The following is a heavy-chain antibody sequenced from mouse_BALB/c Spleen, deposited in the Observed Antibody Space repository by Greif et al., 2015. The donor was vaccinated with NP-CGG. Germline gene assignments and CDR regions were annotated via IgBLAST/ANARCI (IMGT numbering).Heavy chain of an antibody. V-gene: IGHV1-84*02. J-gene: IGHJ4*01. D-gene: IGHD4-1*01. Sequence: LQESGPELVKPGASVKISCKASGYLFTDYYINWVKQKPGQGLEWIGWIYPGSGNTKYNEKFKGKATLTVDTSSSTAYMQLSSLTSEDTAVYFCARRTGTEAMDYWGQGTSVTVSS. CDR3: ARRTGTEAMDY. CDR1: GYLFTDYY. CDR2: IYPGSGNT.